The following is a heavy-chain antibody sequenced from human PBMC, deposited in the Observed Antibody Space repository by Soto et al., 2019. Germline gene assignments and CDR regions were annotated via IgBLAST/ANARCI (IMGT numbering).Heavy chain of an antibody. CDR3: ASHGPCSPIEA. CDR1: GGSIDSSDFY. V-gene: IGHV4-39*01. J-gene: IGHJ5*01. Sequence: QLQLQASGPGLVNPSETLSLTCSCSGGSIDSSDFYWGWVRQAPGEGLEWIGSTYYRRNTYYNSLISRRIPLTVDTSKNQYSLRLSSLNAAKKAVYYGASHGPCSPIEAWGHGALVTVTS. CDR2: TYYRRNT. D-gene: IGHD3-10*02.